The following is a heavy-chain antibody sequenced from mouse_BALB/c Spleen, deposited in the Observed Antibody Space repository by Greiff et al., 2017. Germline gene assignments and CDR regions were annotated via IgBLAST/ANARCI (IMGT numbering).Heavy chain of an antibody. CDR1: GYTFTSYW. J-gene: IGHJ2*01. CDR3: ARSSTATSIDY. Sequence: QVQLKQSGAELVRPGASVKLSCKASGYTFTSYWMNWVKQRPEQGLEWIGRIDPYDSETHYNQKFKDKAILTVDKSSSTAYMQLSSLTSEDSAIYYCARSSTATSIDYWGQGTTLTVSS. CDR2: IDPYDSET. D-gene: IGHD1-2*01. V-gene: IGHV1-52*01.